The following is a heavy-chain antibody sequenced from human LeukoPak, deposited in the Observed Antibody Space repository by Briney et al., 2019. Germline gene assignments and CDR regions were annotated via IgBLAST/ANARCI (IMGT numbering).Heavy chain of an antibody. CDR1: GYTFTSYG. CDR2: ISGYNGNT. CDR3: ARDPGEGAFDI. D-gene: IGHD3-16*01. V-gene: IGHV1-18*01. J-gene: IGHJ3*02. Sequence: ASVKVSCKASGYTFTSYGISWVRQAPGKGLEWMGWISGYNGNTNYAQKFQGRVTITADESTSTAYMELSSLRSEDTAVYYCARDPGEGAFDIWGQGTMVTVSS.